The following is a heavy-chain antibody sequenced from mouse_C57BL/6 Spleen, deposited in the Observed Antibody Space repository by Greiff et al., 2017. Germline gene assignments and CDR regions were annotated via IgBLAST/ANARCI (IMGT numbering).Heavy chain of an antibody. CDR3: ARGGYGSRNFDY. V-gene: IGHV1-55*01. Sequence: QVQLQQPGAELVKPGASVTMSCKASGYTFTSYWLTWVKQRPGQGLEWIGDIYPGSGSTNYNEKFKSKATLTVDTSSSTAYMQLSSLTSEDSAVYYCARGGYGSRNFDYWGQGTTLTVSS. D-gene: IGHD1-1*01. CDR1: GYTFTSYW. CDR2: IYPGSGST. J-gene: IGHJ2*01.